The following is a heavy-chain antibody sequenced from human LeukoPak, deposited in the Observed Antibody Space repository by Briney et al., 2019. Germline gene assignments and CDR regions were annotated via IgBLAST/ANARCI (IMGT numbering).Heavy chain of an antibody. D-gene: IGHD6-6*01. CDR3: ARGSLGVTARPDC. V-gene: IGHV4-59*12. J-gene: IGHJ4*02. CDR1: GGSTSNFY. Sequence: SETLSLTCTVSGGSTSNFYWSWIRQPPGKGLEWIGSIYYSGNTNYNPSLKSRVTISVDTSKNQLSLKLRSVTAADTAVYYCARGSLGVTARPDCWGQGTLVTVS. CDR2: IYYSGNT.